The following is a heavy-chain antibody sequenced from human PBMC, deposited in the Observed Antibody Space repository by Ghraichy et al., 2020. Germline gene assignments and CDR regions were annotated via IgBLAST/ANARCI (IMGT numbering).Heavy chain of an antibody. CDR2: ISSSSSYT. D-gene: IGHD1-26*01. CDR3: ARGGRGAAYYFDY. Sequence: GGSLRLSCAASGFTFSDYYISWIRQAAGKWLEWVSYISSSSSYTNYADSVKGRFTISRDNAKNSLYLQMNSLRAEDTAVYYCARGGRGAAYYFDYWGQGTLVTVSS. J-gene: IGHJ4*02. V-gene: IGHV3-11*06. CDR1: GFTFSDYY.